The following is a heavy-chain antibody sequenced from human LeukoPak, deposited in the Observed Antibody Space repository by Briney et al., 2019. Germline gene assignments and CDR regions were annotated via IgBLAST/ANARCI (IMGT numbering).Heavy chain of an antibody. CDR3: ARGHYYGSGSYYLDAFDI. CDR1: GGSISSGGYS. Sequence: SQTLSLACAVSGGSISSGGYSWSWIRQPPGKGLEWIGYIYHSGSTYYNPSLKSRVTISVDRSKNQFSLKLSSVTAADTAVYYCARGHYYGSGSYYLDAFDIWGQGTMVTVSS. V-gene: IGHV4-30-2*01. D-gene: IGHD3-10*01. J-gene: IGHJ3*02. CDR2: IYHSGST.